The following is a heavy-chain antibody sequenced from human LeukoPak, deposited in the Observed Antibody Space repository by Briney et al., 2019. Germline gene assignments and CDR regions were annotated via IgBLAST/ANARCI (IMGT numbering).Heavy chain of an antibody. CDR3: APHGLAAAVPATQVDY. J-gene: IGHJ4*01. V-gene: IGHV4-39*01. Sequence: ETLSLTCTVSGGSINSANYYWGWLRQPPGKGLEWIGSFYYSETTYDNPSLKSRVTISLETSKNQFSLKLSSVTASDTAGYYCAPHGLAAAVPATQVDYWGHGTLVTVSS. CDR2: FYYSETT. D-gene: IGHD2-21*02. CDR1: GGSINSANYY.